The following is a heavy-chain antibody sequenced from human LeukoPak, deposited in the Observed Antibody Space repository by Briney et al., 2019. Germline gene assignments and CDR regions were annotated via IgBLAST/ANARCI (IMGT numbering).Heavy chain of an antibody. CDR1: GFTFSSYG. CDR2: ISWNSGSI. V-gene: IGHV3-9*01. J-gene: IGHJ3*02. Sequence: GGSLRLSCAASGFTFSSYGMHWVRQAPGKGLEGVSGISWNSGSIGYADSVKGRFTISRDNAKNSLYLQMNSLRAEDTALYYCAKDIAAAGYDAFDIWGQGTMVTVSS. CDR3: AKDIAAAGYDAFDI. D-gene: IGHD6-13*01.